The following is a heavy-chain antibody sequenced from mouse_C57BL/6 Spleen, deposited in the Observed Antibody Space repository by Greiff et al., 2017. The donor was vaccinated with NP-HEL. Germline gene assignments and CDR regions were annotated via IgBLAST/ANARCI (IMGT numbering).Heavy chain of an antibody. CDR1: GYTFTSYW. J-gene: IGHJ3*01. CDR3: ARTQAWFAY. V-gene: IGHV1-50*01. CDR2: IDPSDSYT. Sequence: QVQLQQPGAELVKPGASVKLSCKASGYTFTSYWMQWVKQRPGQGLEWIGEIDPSDSYTNYNQKFKGKATLTVDTASSTAYMQLKSLTSEDSAVYYCARTQAWFAYWGQGTLVTVSA.